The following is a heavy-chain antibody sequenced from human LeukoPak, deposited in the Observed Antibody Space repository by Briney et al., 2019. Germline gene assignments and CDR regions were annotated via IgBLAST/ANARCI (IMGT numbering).Heavy chain of an antibody. CDR3: AKGYSSSKNWFDP. D-gene: IGHD6-6*01. Sequence: GGSLRLSCAASGFTFSSYAMSWVRQAPGKGLEWVSAISGSGGSTYYADSVKGRFTISRDNSKNTLYLQMNSMRAEYTAVYYCAKGYSSSKNWFDPWGQGTLVTVSS. V-gene: IGHV3-23*01. CDR2: ISGSGGST. CDR1: GFTFSSYA. J-gene: IGHJ5*02.